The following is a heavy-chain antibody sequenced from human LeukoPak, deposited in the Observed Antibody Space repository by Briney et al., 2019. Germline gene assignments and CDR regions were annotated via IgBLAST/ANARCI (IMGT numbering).Heavy chain of an antibody. J-gene: IGHJ5*01. CDR2: IYHSGST. CDR1: GGSISSSNW. Sequence: KPSETLSLTCAVSGGSISSSNWWSWVRQPPGKGLEWIGEIYHSGSTNYNPSLKSRVTISVDKSKNQFSLKLSSVTAADTAMYYCARVYTSGWYHWFDSWGQGTLVTVSS. V-gene: IGHV4-4*02. D-gene: IGHD6-19*01. CDR3: ARVYTSGWYHWFDS.